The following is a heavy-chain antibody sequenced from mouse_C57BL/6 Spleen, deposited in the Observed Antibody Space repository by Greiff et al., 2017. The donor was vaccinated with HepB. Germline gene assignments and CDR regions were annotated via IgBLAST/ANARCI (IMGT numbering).Heavy chain of an antibody. Sequence: QVHVKQSGAELVKPGASVKLSCKASGYTFTSYWMHWVKQRPGQGLEWIGMIHPNSGSTNYNEKFKSKATLTVDKSSSTAYMQLSSLTSEDSAVYYCARKVYSNYEGAWFAYWGQGTLVTVSA. V-gene: IGHV1-64*01. CDR3: ARKVYSNYEGAWFAY. CDR1: GYTFTSYW. J-gene: IGHJ3*01. CDR2: IHPNSGST. D-gene: IGHD2-5*01.